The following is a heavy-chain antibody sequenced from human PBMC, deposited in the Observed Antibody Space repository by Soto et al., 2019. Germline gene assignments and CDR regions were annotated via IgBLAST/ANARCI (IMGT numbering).Heavy chain of an antibody. D-gene: IGHD6-13*01. CDR2: IYYSGST. CDR1: GGSISSDGYS. Sequence: SETLSLTCTVSGGSISSDGYSWIWLPQHPGKGLEWIGYIYYSGSTYYNPSLKSRVTISVDTSKNQFSLKLSSVTAADTAVYYCARAKGWFGAAADWFAPWGQGTLVTVS. V-gene: IGHV4-31*03. CDR3: ARAKGWFGAAADWFAP. J-gene: IGHJ5*02.